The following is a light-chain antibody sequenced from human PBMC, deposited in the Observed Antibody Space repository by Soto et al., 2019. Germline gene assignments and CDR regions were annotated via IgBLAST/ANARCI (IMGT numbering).Light chain of an antibody. V-gene: IGKV2-30*02. CDR2: KVS. Sequence: DVVMPQSPLSLPVTLGQPASISCRSSQSLVHSDGNNSFNWFHQRPVQSPRHLLYKVSNRDSEVPDRLSGSGSDTDFALTVSSVEAEDVGVYYCMHGTHCPPRYIIGQGTKLEIK. J-gene: IGKJ2*01. CDR1: QSLVHSDGNNS. CDR3: MHGTHCPPRYI.